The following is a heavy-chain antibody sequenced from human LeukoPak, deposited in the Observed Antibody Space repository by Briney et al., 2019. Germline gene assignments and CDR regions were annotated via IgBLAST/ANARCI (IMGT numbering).Heavy chain of an antibody. CDR1: GFTFSSYA. CDR2: ISSNGGST. D-gene: IGHD5-18*01. V-gene: IGHV3-64*01. Sequence: GGSLRLSCAASGFTFSSYAMPWVRQAPGKGLEYVPAISSNGGSTYYANSVKGRFTISRDNSKNTLYLQMGSLRAEDMAVYYCARWVGYSYGSDYWGQGTLVTVSS. CDR3: ARWVGYSYGSDY. J-gene: IGHJ4*02.